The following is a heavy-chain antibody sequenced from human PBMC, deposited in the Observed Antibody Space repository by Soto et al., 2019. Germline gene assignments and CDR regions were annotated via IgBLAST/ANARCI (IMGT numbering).Heavy chain of an antibody. J-gene: IGHJ6*02. Sequence: GASVKVSCKASGGTFSSYAISWVRQAPGQGLEWMGGIIPIFGTANYAQKFQGRVTITADESTSTAYMELSSLRSEDTAVYYCARGLYGSGSYYTSQGYYGMDVWGQGTTVTV. D-gene: IGHD3-10*01. V-gene: IGHV1-69*13. CDR2: IIPIFGTA. CDR1: GGTFSSYA. CDR3: ARGLYGSGSYYTSQGYYGMDV.